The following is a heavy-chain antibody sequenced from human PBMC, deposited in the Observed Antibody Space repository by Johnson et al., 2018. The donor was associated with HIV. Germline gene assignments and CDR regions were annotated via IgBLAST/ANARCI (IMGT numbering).Heavy chain of an antibody. CDR3: ARGVGGAGDDAFDI. J-gene: IGHJ3*02. CDR2: INSDGSST. Sequence: VQLVESGGGLVKPGGSLRLSCAASGFTFSSYWMHWVRQAPGKGLVWVSRINSDGSSTSYADSVKGRFTISRDNAKNTLYLQINSLRAEDTAVYYCARGVGGAGDDAFDIWGQGTMVTVSS. D-gene: IGHD2-8*01. V-gene: IGHV3-74*02. CDR1: GFTFSSYW.